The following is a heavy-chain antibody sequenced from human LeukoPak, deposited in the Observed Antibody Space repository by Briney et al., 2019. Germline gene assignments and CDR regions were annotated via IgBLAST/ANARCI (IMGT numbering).Heavy chain of an antibody. CDR3: ARQYYDSSGYYPWYFDY. CDR2: MYYSGST. CDR1: GGSFSSTSFY. D-gene: IGHD3-22*01. V-gene: IGHV4-39*01. Sequence: SETLSLTCTVSGGSFSSTSFYWGWIRQPPGKGLEWIGSMYYSGSTYYNQSLKSRVTISVDTSKNQFSLKLTSVTAADTAVYYCARQYYDSSGYYPWYFDYWGQGTLVIVSS. J-gene: IGHJ4*02.